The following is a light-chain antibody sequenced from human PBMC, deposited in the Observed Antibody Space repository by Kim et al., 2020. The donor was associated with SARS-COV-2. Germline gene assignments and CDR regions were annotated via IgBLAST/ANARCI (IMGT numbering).Light chain of an antibody. V-gene: IGKV1-39*01. J-gene: IGKJ4*01. CDR3: QQSYSTLT. CDR1: QSISLY. Sequence: SASVGDRVTITCRASQSISLYLNWYQNKPGEAPKLLIYAASYLQSGVPSRFSGSGSGTDFTLTISSLQPEDFATYYCQQSYSTLTFGGGTKVDIK. CDR2: AAS.